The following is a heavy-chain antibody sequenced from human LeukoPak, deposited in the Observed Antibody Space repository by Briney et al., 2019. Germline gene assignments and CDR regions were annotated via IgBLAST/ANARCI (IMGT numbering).Heavy chain of an antibody. CDR1: GFTFSDYY. CDR3: ARVGYCSGGSCYRSWFDP. CDR2: ISSSGSTI. D-gene: IGHD2-15*01. V-gene: IGHV3-11*04. Sequence: GWSLRLSCAASGFTFSDYYMSWIRQAPGKGLEWVSYISSSGSTIYYADSVKGRFTISRDNAKNSLYLQMNSLRAEDTAVYYCARVGYCSGGSCYRSWFDPWGQGTLVTVSS. J-gene: IGHJ5*02.